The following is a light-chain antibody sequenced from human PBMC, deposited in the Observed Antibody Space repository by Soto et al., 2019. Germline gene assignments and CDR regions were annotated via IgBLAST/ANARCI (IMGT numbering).Light chain of an antibody. J-gene: IGLJ3*02. CDR3: SSYTRSSTVV. CDR2: DVS. Sequence: QSALTQPASVSGSPGQSITISCTGTSSDVGGYNYVSWYQQHPGKAPKLMIYDVSYRPSGVSNRFSGSKSGNTASLTISGRQADDEADYYCSSYTRSSTVVFGGGTKLTVL. V-gene: IGLV2-14*03. CDR1: SSDVGGYNY.